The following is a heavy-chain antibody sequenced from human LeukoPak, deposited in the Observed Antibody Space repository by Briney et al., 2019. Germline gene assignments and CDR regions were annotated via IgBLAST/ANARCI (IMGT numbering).Heavy chain of an antibody. CDR3: ARLKDSSGWYTTGPLDY. J-gene: IGHJ4*02. Sequence: SVKVSCKASGGTFSSYAISWVRQAPGQGLEWMGRIIPILGIANYAQKFQGRVTITADKSTSTASMELSSLRSEDTAVYYCARLKDSSGWYTTGPLDYWGQGTLVTVSS. V-gene: IGHV1-69*04. D-gene: IGHD6-19*01. CDR1: GGTFSSYA. CDR2: IIPILGIA.